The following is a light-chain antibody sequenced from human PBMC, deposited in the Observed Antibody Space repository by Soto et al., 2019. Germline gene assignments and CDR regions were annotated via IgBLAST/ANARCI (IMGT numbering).Light chain of an antibody. J-gene: IGKJ4*01. CDR3: QQYNNWPPLT. Sequence: EIVMTQSPATLSVSPGERVTLSCRASQSVSSNLAWYQHKPGQAPRLLIYGASIRATGIPARFSGSGSGTEFTLTISSLQSEDFAVYYCQQYNNWPPLTFGGGTKVEIK. CDR2: GAS. V-gene: IGKV3-15*01. CDR1: QSVSSN.